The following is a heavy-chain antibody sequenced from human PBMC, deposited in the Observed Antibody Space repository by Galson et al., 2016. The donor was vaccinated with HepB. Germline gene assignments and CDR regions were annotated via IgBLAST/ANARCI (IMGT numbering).Heavy chain of an antibody. J-gene: IGHJ5*01. Sequence: SETLSLTCAVYGGSFGGSCWSWIRQPPGKGLEWIGEIVDGGSNNYNPSLKSRATISVDTSKNQFSLRMTFVTAADTAVYYCARGPRFGELLRIVGGFDSWGQGTLVTVSP. CDR3: ARGPRFGELLRIVGGFDS. CDR2: IVDGGSN. CDR1: GGSFGGSC. V-gene: IGHV4-34*01. D-gene: IGHD3-10*01.